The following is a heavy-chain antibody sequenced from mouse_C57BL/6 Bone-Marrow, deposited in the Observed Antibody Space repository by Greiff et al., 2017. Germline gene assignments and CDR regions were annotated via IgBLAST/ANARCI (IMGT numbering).Heavy chain of an antibody. D-gene: IGHD1-1*01. J-gene: IGHJ2*01. V-gene: IGHV1-52*01. CDR3: ARGVFTTLSFDY. Sequence: QVQLQQPGAELVRPGSSVKLSCKASGYTFTSYWMHWVKQRPIQGLEWIGNIDPSDSETHYNQKFKDKATLTVDKSSSTAYMQFSSLTSEDSAVYYCARGVFTTLSFDYWGQGTTLTVSS. CDR1: GYTFTSYW. CDR2: IDPSDSET.